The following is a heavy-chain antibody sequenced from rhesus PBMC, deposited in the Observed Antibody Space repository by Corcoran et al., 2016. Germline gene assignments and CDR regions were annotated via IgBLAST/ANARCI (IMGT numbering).Heavy chain of an antibody. J-gene: IGHJ4*01. Sequence: QVQLQESGPGLVKPSETLSLTCAVSGGSISDDYYWSWIRQPPGKGLEWIGYIYGSGGGTNYNPSLKNRVTISIDTSKNQFSLKLSSVTAADTAVYYCARVGSYGSGLDYWGQGVLVTVSS. CDR3: ARVGSYGSGLDY. D-gene: IGHD3-28*01. V-gene: IGHV4-106*01. CDR2: IYGSGGGT. CDR1: GGSISDDYY.